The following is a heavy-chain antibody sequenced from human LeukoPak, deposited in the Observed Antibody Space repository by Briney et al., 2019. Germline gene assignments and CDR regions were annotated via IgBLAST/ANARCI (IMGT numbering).Heavy chain of an antibody. J-gene: IGHJ4*02. Sequence: SETLSLTCTDSGGSLSNYSWNWVRQPPGKGLEWIGYIFYTGTTNYNPSLSSRVSMSIDPSRNQFSLKLTSLTAADTAIYYCARLLPTSAGRDYWGQGTLVTVSS. D-gene: IGHD6-13*01. CDR2: IFYTGTT. CDR1: GGSLSNYS. V-gene: IGHV4-59*01. CDR3: ARLLPTSAGRDY.